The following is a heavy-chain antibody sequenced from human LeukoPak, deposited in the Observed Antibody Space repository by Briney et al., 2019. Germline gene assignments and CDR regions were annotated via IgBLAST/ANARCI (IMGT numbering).Heavy chain of an antibody. CDR2: ISWNSGSI. Sequence: PGGSLRLSCAASGFTFDDYAMHWVRQAPGKGLEWVSGISWNSGSIGYADSVKGRFTIFRDNAKNSLYLQMNSLRAEDTAVYYCARDQGGEQQLVRYYYYMDVWGKGTTVTVSS. D-gene: IGHD6-13*01. V-gene: IGHV3-9*01. CDR3: ARDQGGEQQLVRYYYYMDV. J-gene: IGHJ6*03. CDR1: GFTFDDYA.